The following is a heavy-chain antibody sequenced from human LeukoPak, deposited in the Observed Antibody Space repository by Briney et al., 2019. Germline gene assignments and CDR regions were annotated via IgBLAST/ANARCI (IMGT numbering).Heavy chain of an antibody. V-gene: IGHV4-59*08. CDR3: ASPSKYYYDSSGWAFDI. CDR2: IYYSGST. Sequence: KPSETLSLTCTVSGGSISSCYWSWIRQPPGKGLEWIGYIYYSGSTNYNPSLKSRVTISVDTSKNQFSLKLSSVTAADTAVYYCASPSKYYYDSSGWAFDIWGQGTMVTVSS. J-gene: IGHJ3*02. D-gene: IGHD3-22*01. CDR1: GGSISSCY.